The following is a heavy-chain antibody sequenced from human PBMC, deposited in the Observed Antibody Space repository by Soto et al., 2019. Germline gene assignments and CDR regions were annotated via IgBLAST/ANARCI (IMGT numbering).Heavy chain of an antibody. D-gene: IGHD3-22*01. J-gene: IGHJ6*02. CDR3: AKRYYYDASGPYGMDV. CDR2: ISASGGST. Sequence: PGGSLRLSCAASGFSFSSDGMSWVRQAPGKGLEWVSSISASGGSTYYADSVKGRFTISRDNSKNTLYLQMNRLRGEDTAVYYCAKRYYYDASGPYGMDVWGQGTTVTVSS. V-gene: IGHV3-23*01. CDR1: GFSFSSDG.